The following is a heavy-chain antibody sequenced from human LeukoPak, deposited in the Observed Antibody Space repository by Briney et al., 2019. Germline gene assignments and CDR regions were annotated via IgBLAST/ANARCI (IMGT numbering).Heavy chain of an antibody. CDR1: GGSISSYY. Sequence: PSETLSLTCTVSGGSISSYYWSWIRQPPGKGLEWIGYIYYRSTNYNPSLKSRVTISIDTSKKQFSLKLRSVTAADTAVYYCARSVSWGLLVRDDAFDIWGQGTMVTVSS. CDR3: ARSVSWGLLVRDDAFDI. J-gene: IGHJ3*02. V-gene: IGHV4-59*08. D-gene: IGHD2-21*01. CDR2: IYYRST.